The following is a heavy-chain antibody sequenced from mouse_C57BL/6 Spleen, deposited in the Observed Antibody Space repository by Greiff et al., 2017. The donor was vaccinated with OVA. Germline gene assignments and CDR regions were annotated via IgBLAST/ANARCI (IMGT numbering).Heavy chain of an antibody. CDR1: GYTFTSYT. J-gene: IGHJ1*03. Sequence: QVQLQQPGAELARPGASVKMSCKASGYTFTSYTMHWVKQRPGQGLEWIGYINPSSGYTKYNQKFKDKATLTADKSSSTAYMQLSSLTSEDSAVYYCARGTGTGYFDVWGTGTTVTVSS. CDR2: INPSSGYT. V-gene: IGHV1-4*01. CDR3: ARGTGTGYFDV. D-gene: IGHD4-1*01.